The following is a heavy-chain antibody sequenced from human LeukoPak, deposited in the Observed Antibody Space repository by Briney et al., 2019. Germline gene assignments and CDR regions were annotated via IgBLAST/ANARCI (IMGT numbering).Heavy chain of an antibody. CDR3: TTGCSMVQPIHDYYYYYMDV. D-gene: IGHD3-10*01. CDR1: GFTFSNAW. CDR2: IKSKTDGGTT. Sequence: GGSLRHSCAASGFTFSNAWMSWVRQAPGKGLEWVGRIKSKTDGGTTDYAAPVKGRFTISRDDSKNTLYLQMNSLKTEDTAVYYCTTGCSMVQPIHDYYYYYMDVWGKGTTVTVSS. V-gene: IGHV3-15*01. J-gene: IGHJ6*03.